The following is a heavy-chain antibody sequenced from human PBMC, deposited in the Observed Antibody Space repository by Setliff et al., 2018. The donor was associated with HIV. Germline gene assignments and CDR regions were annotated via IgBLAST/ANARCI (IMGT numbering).Heavy chain of an antibody. CDR1: AYTISSYY. J-gene: IGHJ4*02. CDR2: IYYSGST. V-gene: IGHV4-59*01. Sequence: SETLSLTCGVSAYTISSYYWSWIRQPPGKGLEWIGYIYYSGSTNYNPSLKSRVTISVDTSKNQFSLKLSSVTAADTAGYYCARVVPAKNYYDSSPYFDYWGQGTLVTVSS. CDR3: ARVVPAKNYYDSSPYFDY. D-gene: IGHD3-22*01.